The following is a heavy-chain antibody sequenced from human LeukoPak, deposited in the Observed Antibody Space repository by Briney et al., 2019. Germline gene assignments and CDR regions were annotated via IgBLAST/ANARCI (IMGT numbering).Heavy chain of an antibody. V-gene: IGHV1-2*02. J-gene: IGHJ4*02. Sequence: ASVKVSCKASGYTFTGYYMHWVRQAPGQGLEWMGWINPNSGGTNYAQKSQGRVTMTRDTSISTAYMELSRLRSDDTAVYYCARAPKSIAAAGKGDYWGQGTLVTVSS. D-gene: IGHD6-13*01. CDR3: ARAPKSIAAAGKGDY. CDR1: GYTFTGYY. CDR2: INPNSGGT.